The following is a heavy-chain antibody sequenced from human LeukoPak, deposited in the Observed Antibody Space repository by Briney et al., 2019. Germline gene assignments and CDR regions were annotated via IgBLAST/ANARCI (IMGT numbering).Heavy chain of an antibody. CDR2: IHAGNGNT. CDR1: GYTFTSYA. Sequence: ASVKVSCKASGYTFTSYAMHWVRQAPGQRLEWMGWIHAGNGNTKYSQKFQGRVTITRDTSASTAYMELSSLRSEDTAVYYCARDGRYSSSWYAEPYFDYWGQGTLVTVSS. V-gene: IGHV1-3*01. D-gene: IGHD6-13*01. CDR3: ARDGRYSSSWYAEPYFDY. J-gene: IGHJ4*02.